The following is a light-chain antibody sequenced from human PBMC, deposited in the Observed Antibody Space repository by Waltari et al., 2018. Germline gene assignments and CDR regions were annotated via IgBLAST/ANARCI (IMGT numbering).Light chain of an antibody. J-gene: IGLJ3*02. CDR2: YYC. CDR3: GAWDDSLNGHWV. CDR1: SSNIGSNS. V-gene: IGLV1-36*01. Sequence: QSVLTPPPSASEAARKGVTISCSGGSSNIGSNSVSWYQPIPGTVAKLLIYYYCQQAYGVPDRLTGSKSDTSASLAISGLQTEDEADYYCGAWDDSLNGHWVFGGGTRLTVL.